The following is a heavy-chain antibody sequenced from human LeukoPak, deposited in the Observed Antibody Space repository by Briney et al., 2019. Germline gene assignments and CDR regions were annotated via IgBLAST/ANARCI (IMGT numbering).Heavy chain of an antibody. CDR2: IYTSGST. CDR3: ATNSYYGSGNYFDY. Sequence: SETLSLTCTVSGGSISSYYWSWIRQPPGKGLEWVGRIYTSGSTNYNPSLESRVTISVDKSKNQFSLKLSSVTAADTAVYYCATNSYYGSGNYFDYWGQGTLVTVSS. D-gene: IGHD3-10*01. CDR1: GGSISSYY. V-gene: IGHV4-4*07. J-gene: IGHJ4*02.